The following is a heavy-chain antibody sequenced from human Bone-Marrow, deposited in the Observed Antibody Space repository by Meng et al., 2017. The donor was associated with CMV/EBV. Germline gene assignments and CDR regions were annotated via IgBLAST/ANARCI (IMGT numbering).Heavy chain of an antibody. Sequence: GESLKISCAASGFTFSSYAMSWVRQAPGKGLEWVSVIYSGGSSTYYADSVKGRFTISRDNSKNTLYLQMNSLSAEDTAVYYCAKDGFYCSSTSCYTGVHYYGMDVWGQGTTVTVSS. J-gene: IGHJ6*02. CDR2: IYSGGSST. D-gene: IGHD2-2*02. V-gene: IGHV3-23*03. CDR1: GFTFSSYA. CDR3: AKDGFYCSSTSCYTGVHYYGMDV.